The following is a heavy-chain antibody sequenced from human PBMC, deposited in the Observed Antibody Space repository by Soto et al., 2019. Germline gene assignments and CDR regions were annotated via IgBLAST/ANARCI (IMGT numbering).Heavy chain of an antibody. CDR3: ASWIAKNWFDP. V-gene: IGHV4-4*02. D-gene: IGHD2-21*01. CDR2: IYHSGST. Sequence: SETLSLTCTVSGGSISSYYWSWVRQPPGKGLEWIGEIYHSGSTNYNPSLKSRVTISVDKSKSQFSLKLSSVTAADTAVYYCASWIAKNWFDPWGQGTLVTVSS. CDR1: GGSISSYY. J-gene: IGHJ5*02.